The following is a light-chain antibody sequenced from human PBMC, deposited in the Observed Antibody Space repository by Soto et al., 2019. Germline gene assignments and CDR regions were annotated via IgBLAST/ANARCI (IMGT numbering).Light chain of an antibody. CDR3: QQLNSYPLT. Sequence: DIQLTQYPSFLSASVGDRVTITCRASQGISSYLVWYQQKPGKAPKLLIYAASTLQSGVPSRFSGSASGTEFTLTISSLQPEDFASYYCQQLNSYPLTFGGGTKVEIK. CDR2: AAS. V-gene: IGKV1-9*01. J-gene: IGKJ4*01. CDR1: QGISSY.